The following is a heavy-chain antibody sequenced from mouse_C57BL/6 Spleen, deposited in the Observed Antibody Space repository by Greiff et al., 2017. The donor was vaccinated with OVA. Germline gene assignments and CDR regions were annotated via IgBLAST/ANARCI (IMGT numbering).Heavy chain of an antibody. CDR2: INYDGSST. V-gene: IGHV5-16*01. CDR3: ARDGGSSYLWYFDV. CDR1: GFTFSDYY. D-gene: IGHD1-1*01. Sequence: EVKLMESEGGLVQPGSSMKLSCTASGFTFSDYYMAWVRQVPEKGLEWVANINYDGSSTYYLDSLKSRFIISRDNAKNILYLQMSSLKSEDTATYYCARDGGSSYLWYFDVWGTGTTVTVSS. J-gene: IGHJ1*03.